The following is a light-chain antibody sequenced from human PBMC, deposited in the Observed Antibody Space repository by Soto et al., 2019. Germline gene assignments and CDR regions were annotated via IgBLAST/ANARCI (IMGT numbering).Light chain of an antibody. Sequence: DIQMTQSPSSLSASVGDRVTITCRASQSISNYLNWYQQKPGKAPELLIYVASTLQSGVPARFSGSASGTEFTLAINSLQPDDFATYYCQQTSSFPLTFGQGTKVELK. CDR3: QQTSSFPLT. CDR1: QSISNY. J-gene: IGKJ1*01. V-gene: IGKV1-39*01. CDR2: VAS.